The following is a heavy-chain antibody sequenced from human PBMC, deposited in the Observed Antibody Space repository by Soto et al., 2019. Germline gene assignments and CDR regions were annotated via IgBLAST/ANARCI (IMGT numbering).Heavy chain of an antibody. CDR1: GASISNHY. J-gene: IGHJ4*02. CDR2: IYYTGST. V-gene: IGHV4-59*11. D-gene: IGHD6-13*01. CDR3: AREKTSSSNWDFDY. Sequence: PSETLSLTCTFAGASISNHYWGLVRQPPGKGLEWIGFIYYTGSTNYNPSLKSRVTISVDTSNNRFSLKLSSVTAADTAMYYCAREKTSSSNWDFDYWGQGTLVTVSS.